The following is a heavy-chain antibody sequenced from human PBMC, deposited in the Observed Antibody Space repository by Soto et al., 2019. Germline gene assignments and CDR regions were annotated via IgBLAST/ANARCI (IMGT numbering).Heavy chain of an antibody. CDR1: GFTFSSYA. CDR3: AKHAPLGKLLAYSGVDV. V-gene: IGHV3-23*01. Sequence: GGSLRLSCAASGFTFSSYAMSWVRQAPGKGLEWVSAISASAGSTYYADSVKGRFTISRDNSKNTLYLQMNSLRAEDTAVYYCAKHAPLGKLLAYSGVDVWGQGTTVTVSS. D-gene: IGHD1-26*01. CDR2: ISASAGST. J-gene: IGHJ6*02.